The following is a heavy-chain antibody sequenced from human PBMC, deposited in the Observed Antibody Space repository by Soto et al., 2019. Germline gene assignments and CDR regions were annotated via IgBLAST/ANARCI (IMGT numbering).Heavy chain of an antibody. CDR1: GFPLSNFA. J-gene: IGHJ4*02. V-gene: IGHV3-23*01. CDR2: LSGSGAST. D-gene: IGHD3-22*01. Sequence: GGSLRLSCVASGFPLSNFAMTWVRQAPGKGLEWVSALSGSGASTYYADSVMGRFTISRDNSKNTVYLQMNSLRAEDTAVYYCAKIESRFFYDSTGYYPFDYWGQGTLVTVSS. CDR3: AKIESRFFYDSTGYYPFDY.